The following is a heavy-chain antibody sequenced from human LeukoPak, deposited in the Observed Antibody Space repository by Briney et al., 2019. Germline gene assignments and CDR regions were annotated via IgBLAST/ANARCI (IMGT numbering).Heavy chain of an antibody. CDR2: INTNTGNP. Sequence: ASVKVSCKASGYTFTSYDINWVRQATGQGLEWMGWINTNTGNPTYAQGSTGRFVFSLDTSVSTAYLQISSLKAEDTAVYYCARDPAAGTLWGQGTLVTVSS. V-gene: IGHV7-4-1*02. CDR1: GYTFTSYD. D-gene: IGHD6-13*01. CDR3: ARDPAAGTL. J-gene: IGHJ4*02.